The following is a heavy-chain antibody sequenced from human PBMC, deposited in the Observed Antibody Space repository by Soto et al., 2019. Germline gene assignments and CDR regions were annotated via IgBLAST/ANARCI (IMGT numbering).Heavy chain of an antibody. Sequence: ASVNVSWKASRYPFPSYDINWVRQAPGQGLEWLGWMDPNSGRTGYEQNFQGRVTMPRNISINTAHMELSSLRSEDTAVYYCARERKFDFWRKGLDVWGQGTTVTVSS. V-gene: IGHV1-8*01. D-gene: IGHD3-3*01. CDR3: ARERKFDFWRKGLDV. CDR1: RYPFPSYD. J-gene: IGHJ6*02. CDR2: MDPNSGRT.